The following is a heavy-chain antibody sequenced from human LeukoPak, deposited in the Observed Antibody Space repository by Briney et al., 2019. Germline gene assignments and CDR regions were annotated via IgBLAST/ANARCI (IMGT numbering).Heavy chain of an antibody. V-gene: IGHV3-7*05. CDR2: IKPDGGLK. J-gene: IGHJ4*02. CDR3: ATVATTGTGYLDH. CDR1: EFTFSIYW. Sequence: GGSLRLSCAASEFTFSIYWMTWVRQAPGKGLEWVANIKPDGGLKTYVDSVKGRFTISRDNAQASLYLQMISLRVEDTAVYYCATVATTGTGYLDHWGQGTLVTVSS. D-gene: IGHD1-1*01.